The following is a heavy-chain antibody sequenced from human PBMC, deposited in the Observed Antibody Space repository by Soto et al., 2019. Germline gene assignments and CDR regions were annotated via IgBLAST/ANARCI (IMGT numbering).Heavy chain of an antibody. J-gene: IGHJ6*03. CDR3: ARYQGGGSSPTGFDYYYYYYMDV. CDR1: GYTFTSYD. V-gene: IGHV1-8*01. Sequence: ASVKVSCKASGYTFTSYDINWVRQATGQGLEWMGWMNPNSGNTGYAQKFQGRVTMTRKTSISTAYMELSSLRSEDTAVYYCARYQGGGSSPTGFDYYYYYYMDVWGKGTTVTVSS. D-gene: IGHD2-15*01. CDR2: MNPNSGNT.